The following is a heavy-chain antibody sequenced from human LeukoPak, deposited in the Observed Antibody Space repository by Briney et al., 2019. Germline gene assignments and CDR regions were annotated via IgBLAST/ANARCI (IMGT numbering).Heavy chain of an antibody. V-gene: IGHV4-4*07. Sequence: PSETLSLTCTVSGGSISSYYWSWIRQPAGKGLECIEHIYTSGSTNYNPSLKSRVTMSVDTSKNQFSLKLSSVTAADTAVYYCARYYTVVTTYRAFDIWGQGTMVTVSS. CDR3: ARYYTVVTTYRAFDI. CDR1: GGSISSYY. D-gene: IGHD4-23*01. CDR2: IYTSGST. J-gene: IGHJ3*02.